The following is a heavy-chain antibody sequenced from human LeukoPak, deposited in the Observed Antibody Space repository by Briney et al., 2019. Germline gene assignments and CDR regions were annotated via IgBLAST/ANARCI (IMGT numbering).Heavy chain of an antibody. D-gene: IGHD3-3*01. J-gene: IGHJ4*02. Sequence: PSETLSLTCTVSGGSISSSTYYWSWIRQPPGKGLEWIGEINHSGSTNYNPSLKSRVTISVDTSKNQFSLKLSSVTAADTAVYYCARISDFWSGWIDYWGQGTLVTVSS. CDR2: INHSGST. V-gene: IGHV4-39*07. CDR3: ARISDFWSGWIDY. CDR1: GGSISSSTYY.